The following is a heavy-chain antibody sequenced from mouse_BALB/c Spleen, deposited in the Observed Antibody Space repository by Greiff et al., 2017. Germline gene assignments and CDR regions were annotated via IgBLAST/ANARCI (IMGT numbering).Heavy chain of an antibody. CDR3: NAGGDVYYFDY. Sequence: VQLQQSGAELVRSGASVKLSCTASGFNIKDYYMHWVKQRPEQGLEWIGWIDPENGDTEYAPKFQGKATMTADTSSNTAYLQLSSLTSEDTAVYYCNAGGDVYYFDYWGQGTTLTVSS. CDR1: GFNIKDYY. CDR2: IDPENGDT. J-gene: IGHJ2*01. V-gene: IGHV14-4*02.